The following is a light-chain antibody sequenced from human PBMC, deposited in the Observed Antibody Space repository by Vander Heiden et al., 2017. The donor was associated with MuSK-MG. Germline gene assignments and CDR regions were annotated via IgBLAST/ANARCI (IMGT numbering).Light chain of an antibody. CDR3: ASWDDSLRGGV. CDR1: RSNIGGNY. CDR2: SDN. J-gene: IGLJ3*02. Sequence: QSVLTQPPSASGTPGQRVTISCSGRRSNIGGNYVYWYQQFPGPAPKLLIYSDNQRPSGVPDRFSGSKSGTSASLAISGLRFEDEADYYCASWDDSLRGGVFGGGTKLTVL. V-gene: IGLV1-47*02.